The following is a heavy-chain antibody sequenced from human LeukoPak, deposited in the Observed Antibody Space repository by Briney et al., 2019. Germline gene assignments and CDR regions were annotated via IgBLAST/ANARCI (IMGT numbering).Heavy chain of an antibody. Sequence: SETLSLTCTVSGGSINTSPYYWGWIRQSPGKGLEWIGTMYYSGSTYYNLSLESRATISVDTAKNQFSLKLSSVTAADTAVYYCASQDYGSGSYYMDVWGKGTTVTISS. CDR2: MYYSGST. CDR1: GGSINTSPYY. D-gene: IGHD3-10*01. CDR3: ASQDYGSGSYYMDV. V-gene: IGHV4-39*01. J-gene: IGHJ6*03.